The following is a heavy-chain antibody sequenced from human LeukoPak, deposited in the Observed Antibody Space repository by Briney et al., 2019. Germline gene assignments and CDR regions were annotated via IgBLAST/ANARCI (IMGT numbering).Heavy chain of an antibody. D-gene: IGHD6-19*01. CDR1: GFTVSDYS. V-gene: IGHV3-23*01. Sequence: GGSLRLSCAASGFTVSDYSMSWVRQAPGKGLEWVSAISGSGSYTDYADSVKGRFTISRDNSKNTLYLQMNSLRAEDTAVYYCAKGTWLDYWGQGTLVTVSS. CDR3: AKGTWLDY. J-gene: IGHJ4*02. CDR2: ISGSGSYT.